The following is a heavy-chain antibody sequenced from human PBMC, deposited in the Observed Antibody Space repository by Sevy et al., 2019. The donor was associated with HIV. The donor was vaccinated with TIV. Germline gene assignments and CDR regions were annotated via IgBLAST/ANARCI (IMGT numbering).Heavy chain of an antibody. CDR3: VAANTWQDY. CDR2: VNSDGSSA. D-gene: IGHD2-15*01. Sequence: GGSLRLSCTASGFTFSSYWMHWVRQAPGKGPVWVSGVNSDGSSANYADSVKGRFTMSRDSAKNMLYLQMNSLRAEDTAVYFCVAANTWQDYWGQGTLVTVSS. J-gene: IGHJ4*02. V-gene: IGHV3-74*01. CDR1: GFTFSSYW.